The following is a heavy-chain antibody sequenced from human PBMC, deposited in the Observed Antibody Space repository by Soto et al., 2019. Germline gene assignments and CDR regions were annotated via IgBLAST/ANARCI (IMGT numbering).Heavy chain of an antibody. CDR3: AKYIFGGGSKNYYNYVVDV. V-gene: IGHV3-9*01. CDR1: GFTFADYG. CDR2: ITWNSGSI. D-gene: IGHD1-26*01. J-gene: IGHJ6*02. Sequence: PGGSLRLSCAASGFTFADYGMHWVRQAPGKGLEWVSGITWNSGSIDYADSVKGRFTISRDNAKNSLYLQMNSLRAEDTALYYCAKYIFGGGSKNYYNYVVDVGGQGTRVTVSS.